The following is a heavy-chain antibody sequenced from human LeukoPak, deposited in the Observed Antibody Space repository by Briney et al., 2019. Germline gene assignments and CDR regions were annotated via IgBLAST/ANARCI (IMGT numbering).Heavy chain of an antibody. J-gene: IGHJ4*02. V-gene: IGHV3-23*01. CDR2: IDGSISST. CDR1: VFTFSSYV. Sequence: GGSLRLSCAPSVFTFSSYVMSWVRQAPGKGLEGVSAIDGSISSTYYADSVKGRFTISRDNSNNTLYLQMNSLRAEDTAIYYCAKGSGGSRPYYFDYWGQGTLVTVSS. CDR3: AKGSGGSRPYYFDY. D-gene: IGHD2-15*01.